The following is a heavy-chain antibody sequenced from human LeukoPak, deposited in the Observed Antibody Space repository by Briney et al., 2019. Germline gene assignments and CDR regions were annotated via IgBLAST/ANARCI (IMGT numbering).Heavy chain of an antibody. CDR2: ISWNSGSI. Sequence: QPGRSLRLSCAASGFTFDDYAMHWVRQAPGKGLEWVSGISWNSGSIGYADSVKGRFTISRDNAKNSLYLQMNSLRAEDTALYYCAKSTGPDFWSGYCPYWGQGTLVTVSS. D-gene: IGHD3-3*01. CDR3: AKSTGPDFWSGYCPY. CDR1: GFTFDDYA. V-gene: IGHV3-9*01. J-gene: IGHJ4*02.